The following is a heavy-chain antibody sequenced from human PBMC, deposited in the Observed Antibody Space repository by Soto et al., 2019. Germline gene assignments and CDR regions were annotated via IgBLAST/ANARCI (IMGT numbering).Heavy chain of an antibody. J-gene: IGHJ3*02. Sequence: PGGSLRLSCAASGFTFSDYGMHWVRQAPGKGPEWLAVISYDGTTQHYADSVKGRFTISRDNSVNTLYLQMSSLRTEDTAVYYCAHPRGYGVFDAVEIRRQGTMVTVPS. CDR3: AHPRGYGVFDAVEI. V-gene: IGHV3-30*03. CDR2: ISYDGTTQ. D-gene: IGHD4-17*01. CDR1: GFTFSDYG.